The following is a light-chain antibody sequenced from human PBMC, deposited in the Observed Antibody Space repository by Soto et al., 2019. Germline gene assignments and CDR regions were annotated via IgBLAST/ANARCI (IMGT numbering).Light chain of an antibody. CDR1: QSVSSS. V-gene: IGKV3-11*01. J-gene: IGKJ5*01. Sequence: EIVLTQSPATLSLSPGERATLSCRASQSVSSSLAWYQQRPAQAPRLLIYDASNRATGIPARFSGSGSGTDFTLTVSSLEPEDFAVYYCQQRYNWPITFGQGTRLEIK. CDR3: QQRYNWPIT. CDR2: DAS.